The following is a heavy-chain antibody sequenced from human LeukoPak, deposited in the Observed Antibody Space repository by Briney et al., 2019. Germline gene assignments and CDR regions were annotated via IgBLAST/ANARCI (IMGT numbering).Heavy chain of an antibody. CDR2: ISSTSSYI. Sequence: GGSLRLSCAASGFTFTSYTMNWVRQAPGQGLEWVSSISSTSSYIYYADSLKGRFTISRDNAKNSLYLQMNSLRAEDTAVYYCARENGVLAAAKIDYWGQGTLVTVSS. J-gene: IGHJ4*02. D-gene: IGHD6-13*01. CDR3: ARENGVLAAAKIDY. CDR1: GFTFTSYT. V-gene: IGHV3-21*01.